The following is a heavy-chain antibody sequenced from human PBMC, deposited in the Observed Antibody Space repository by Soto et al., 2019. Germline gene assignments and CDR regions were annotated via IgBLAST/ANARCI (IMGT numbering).Heavy chain of an antibody. CDR2: ISGSGGST. V-gene: IGHV3-23*01. CDR3: AKDITMIVVAPDAFDI. D-gene: IGHD3-22*01. J-gene: IGHJ3*02. Sequence: GGSLRLSCAASGFTVSTYYMSWVRQAPGKGLEWVSAISGSGGSTYYADSVKGRFTISRDNSKNTLYLQMNSLRAEDTAVYYCAKDITMIVVAPDAFDIWGQGTMVTVSS. CDR1: GFTVSTYY.